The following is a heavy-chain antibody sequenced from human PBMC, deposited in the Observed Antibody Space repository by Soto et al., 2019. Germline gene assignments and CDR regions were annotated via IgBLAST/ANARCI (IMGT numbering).Heavy chain of an antibody. J-gene: IGHJ4*02. D-gene: IGHD6-6*01. CDR3: ARGSSGQALSVSARPLFFFDY. CDR2: INHSGST. CDR1: GGAFSGYY. Sequence: PSETLYLPCAVYGGAFSGYYWSWIRQPPGKGLEWIGEINHSGSTNYNPSLKSRVTISVDTSKNQFSLKLSSVTAADTAVYYCARGSSGQALSVSARPLFFFDYWGQGTLVTSPQ. V-gene: IGHV4-34*01.